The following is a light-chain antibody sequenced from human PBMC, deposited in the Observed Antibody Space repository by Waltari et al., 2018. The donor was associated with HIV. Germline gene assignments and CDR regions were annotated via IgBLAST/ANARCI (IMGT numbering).Light chain of an antibody. J-gene: IGLJ3*02. V-gene: IGLV2-8*01. CDR3: SSYAGSNNRWV. CDR1: SSDVGGYNY. CDR2: EVS. Sequence: QSALTQPPSASGSPGQSVTISCTGTSSDVGGYNYVSWYQQHPGKAPKLMIYEVSKRSSGVPDRFSGSKSGGTASLTVSGLQAEDEADYYCSSYAGSNNRWVFGGGTKLTVL.